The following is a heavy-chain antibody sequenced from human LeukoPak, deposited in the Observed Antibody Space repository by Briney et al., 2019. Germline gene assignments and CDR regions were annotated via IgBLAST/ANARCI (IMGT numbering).Heavy chain of an antibody. J-gene: IGHJ6*02. CDR1: GFTFSSYW. Sequence: PGGSLRLSCAASGFTFSSYWMGWVRQAPGKRLEWVANMNIDGSEKYYADSAKGRFTISRDNARNSVYLQMNSLRVEDTAVYYCARDGVGMDVWGQGTTVTVSS. D-gene: IGHD3-16*01. CDR3: ARDGVGMDV. CDR2: MNIDGSEK. V-gene: IGHV3-7*01.